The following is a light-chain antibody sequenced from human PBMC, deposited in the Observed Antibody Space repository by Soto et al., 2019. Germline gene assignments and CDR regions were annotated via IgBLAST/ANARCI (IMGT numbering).Light chain of an antibody. CDR2: DAS. Sequence: EIVLTQSPATLSLSPVERATLSWRASQSVSSYLAWYQQKPGQAPRLLIYDASNRATGIPARFSGSGSGTDFTLTISRLEPEDFAVYYCQQYGSSFLFGQGTKVDIK. CDR1: QSVSSY. V-gene: IGKV3-11*01. J-gene: IGKJ1*01. CDR3: QQYGSSFL.